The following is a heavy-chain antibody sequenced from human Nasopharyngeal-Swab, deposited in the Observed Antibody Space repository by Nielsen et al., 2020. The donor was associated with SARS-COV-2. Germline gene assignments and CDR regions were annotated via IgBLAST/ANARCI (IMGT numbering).Heavy chain of an antibody. V-gene: IGHV3-33*06. J-gene: IGHJ5*02. CDR3: AKEYSSSWYRTWFDP. D-gene: IGHD6-13*01. Sequence: GESLKISCAASGFTFSNYGMHWVRQAPGKRLEWVAAMWYDGSNEHYADSVKGRFTISRDNSKNMLYLQMNSLRAEDTAVYYCAKEYSSSWYRTWFDPWGQGTLVTVSS. CDR2: MWYDGSNE. CDR1: GFTFSNYG.